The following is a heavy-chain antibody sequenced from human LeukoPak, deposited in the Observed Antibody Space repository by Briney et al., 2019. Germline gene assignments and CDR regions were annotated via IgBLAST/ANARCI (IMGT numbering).Heavy chain of an antibody. Sequence: GGSLRLSCAASGFTFSSFAMSWVRQAPGKGLEWVSGISNSGGSTYYADSVKGRFTISRDNPKNTLYLQMNSLRAEDTAVYYCAEPEGGYYDIRPDWGQGTLVTVSS. J-gene: IGHJ4*02. D-gene: IGHD3-22*01. CDR1: GFTFSSFA. CDR3: AEPEGGYYDIRPD. V-gene: IGHV3-23*01. CDR2: ISNSGGST.